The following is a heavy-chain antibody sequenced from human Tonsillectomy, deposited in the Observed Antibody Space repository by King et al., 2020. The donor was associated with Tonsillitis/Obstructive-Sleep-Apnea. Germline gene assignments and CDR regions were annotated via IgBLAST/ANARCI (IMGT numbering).Heavy chain of an antibody. J-gene: IGHJ3*02. V-gene: IGHV4-59*08. CDR1: GGSISSYY. CDR3: ARLDDFWSGYYKVGAFDI. D-gene: IGHD3-3*01. Sequence: VQLQESGPGLVKPSETLSLTCTVSGGSISSYYWSWIRQPPGKGLEWSGYVYYSGSTNYNPSLKSRVTISVDTSKNQFSLKLSSVTAADTAGYYCARLDDFWSGYYKVGAFDIWGQGTMVTVSS. CDR2: VYYSGST.